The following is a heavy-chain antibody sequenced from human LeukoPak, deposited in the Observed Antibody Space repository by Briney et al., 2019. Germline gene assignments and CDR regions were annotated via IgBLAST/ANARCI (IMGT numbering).Heavy chain of an antibody. V-gene: IGHV4-34*01. CDR3: ARGTYSSGSQCWFDL. J-gene: IGHJ5*02. Sequence: SETLSFTSSVYGGSCSGYYRSWVRQPPGKGLEWIGEINHSGSTNYNPSLKSRVTISVDTSKNQFSLKLSSVTAADTAVYYCARGTYSSGSQCWFDLWGQGPVVTVSS. CDR2: INHSGST. D-gene: IGHD6-19*01. CDR1: GGSCSGYY.